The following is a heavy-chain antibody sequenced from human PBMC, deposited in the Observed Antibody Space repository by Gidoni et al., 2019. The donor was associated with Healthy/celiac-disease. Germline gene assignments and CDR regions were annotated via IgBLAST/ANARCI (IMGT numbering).Heavy chain of an antibody. D-gene: IGHD1-1*01. CDR1: GFTFSSYA. Sequence: EVQLLESGGGLVQPVVSLRLSCAASGFTFSSYAMRWVRQAPGKGLEWVSAISGSGGSTYYADPVKGRFTISRDNSKNTLYLQMNSLRAEDTAVYYCAKDGGGYWNLYYFDYWGQGTLVTVSS. V-gene: IGHV3-23*01. CDR2: ISGSGGST. J-gene: IGHJ4*02. CDR3: AKDGGGYWNLYYFDY.